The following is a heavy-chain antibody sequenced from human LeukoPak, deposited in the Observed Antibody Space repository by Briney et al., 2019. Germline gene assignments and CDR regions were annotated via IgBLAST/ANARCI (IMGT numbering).Heavy chain of an antibody. CDR3: ARDWKTNSFDY. CDR1: GFTFSHYA. CDR2: LTDSGDAT. V-gene: IGHV3-23*01. J-gene: IGHJ4*02. D-gene: IGHD1-1*01. Sequence: GGSLRLSCAVSGFTFSHYAMSWVRQAPGTGLEWVGSLTDSGDATYYADSVKGRFTISRDISKNTLYLQMDSLRAEDTAIYYCARDWKTNSFDYWGQGTLVTVSS.